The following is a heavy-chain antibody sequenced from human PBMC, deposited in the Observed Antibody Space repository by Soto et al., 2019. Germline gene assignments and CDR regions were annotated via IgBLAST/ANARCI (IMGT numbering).Heavy chain of an antibody. CDR3: ARDKVGYPWSTSDY. V-gene: IGHV4-31*03. J-gene: IGHJ4*02. Sequence: SETLSLSCTVSGGSISSGGYYWSWIRQHPGKGLEWIGYIYYSGSTYYNPSLKSRVTISVDTSKNQFSLKLSSVTAADTAVYYFARDKVGYPWSTSDYWGQATLVTVSS. D-gene: IGHD6-25*01. CDR1: GGSISSGGYY. CDR2: IYYSGST.